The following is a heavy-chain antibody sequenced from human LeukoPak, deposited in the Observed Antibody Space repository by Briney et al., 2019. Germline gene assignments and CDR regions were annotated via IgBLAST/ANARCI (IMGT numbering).Heavy chain of an antibody. J-gene: IGHJ3*02. D-gene: IGHD5-12*01. CDR1: GGSISSYY. V-gene: IGHV4-59*01. Sequence: SETLSLTCTVSGGSISSYYWSWIRQPPGKGLEWIGYIYYSGSTNYNPSLKSRVTISVDTSKNQFSLKLSSVTAADTAVYYRARDGSGYEVDAFDIWGQGTMVTVSS. CDR2: IYYSGST. CDR3: ARDGSGYEVDAFDI.